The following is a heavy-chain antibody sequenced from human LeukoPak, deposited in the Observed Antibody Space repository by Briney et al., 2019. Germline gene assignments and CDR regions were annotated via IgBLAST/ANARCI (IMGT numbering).Heavy chain of an antibody. V-gene: IGHV1-2*02. J-gene: IGHJ4*02. CDR3: ARGTVIAVDY. Sequence: EWMGWINPNSGGTNYAQKFQGRVTMTRDTSISTAYMELSRLRSDDTAVYYCARGTVIAVDYWGQGTLVTVSS. D-gene: IGHD4-17*01. CDR2: INPNSGGT.